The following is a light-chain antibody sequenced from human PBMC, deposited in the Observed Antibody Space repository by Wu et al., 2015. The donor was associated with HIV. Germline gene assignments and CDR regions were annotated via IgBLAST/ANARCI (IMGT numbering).Light chain of an antibody. CDR3: QQYGSSPRT. V-gene: IGKV3-20*01. CDR2: DSA. J-gene: IGKJ1*01. CDR1: QSVNWY. Sequence: EIVMTQSPATLSVSPGERATLSCRASQSVNWYLAWFQQKPGQVPRLLIYDSANRATGIPGRFSGSGSGTDFTLTISRLEPEDFAVYYCQQYGSSPRTFGQGTKVEIK.